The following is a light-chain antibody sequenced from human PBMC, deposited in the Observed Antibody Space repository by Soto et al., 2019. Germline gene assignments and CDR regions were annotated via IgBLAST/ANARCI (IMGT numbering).Light chain of an antibody. CDR1: QAISNS. V-gene: IGKV1-27*01. Sequence: DIQLTQSPSSLCASMGDRVAITCRASQAISNSLAWYQQKQGKAPQLLIYAASTLQSGVPSRFSGSGSGTDFTLTISGLQPEDLSTYYRQSYNTDRPTFGQGTRLEIK. J-gene: IGKJ5*01. CDR2: AAS. CDR3: QSYNTDRPT.